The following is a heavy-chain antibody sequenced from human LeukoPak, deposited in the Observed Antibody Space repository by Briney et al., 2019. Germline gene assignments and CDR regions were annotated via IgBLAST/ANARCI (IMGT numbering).Heavy chain of an antibody. J-gene: IGHJ4*02. D-gene: IGHD3-22*01. CDR1: GGSISSYY. Sequence: SETLSLTCTVSGGSISSYYWSWIRQPPGKGLEWIGYIYYSGSTNYNPSLKSRVTISVDTSKNQFSLKLSSVTAADTAVYYCAGASYDSSGAHWGQGTLVAVSS. CDR3: AGASYDSSGAH. V-gene: IGHV4-59*01. CDR2: IYYSGST.